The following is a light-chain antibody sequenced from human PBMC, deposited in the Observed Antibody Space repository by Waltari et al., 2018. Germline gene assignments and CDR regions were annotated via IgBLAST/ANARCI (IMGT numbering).Light chain of an antibody. CDR1: SGSIVSKH. V-gene: IGLV6-57*03. J-gene: IGLJ3*02. CDR3: QSSDINHHGV. CDR2: QDT. Sequence: NFVLTQPHSVSESPGKTVTISCTRSSGSIVSKHVQGYQQRPGSAPTTVIYQDTQRLSGVPDRFSGSVDRSSNSASLTISGLQTEDAADYYCQSSDINHHGVFGGGTKLTVL.